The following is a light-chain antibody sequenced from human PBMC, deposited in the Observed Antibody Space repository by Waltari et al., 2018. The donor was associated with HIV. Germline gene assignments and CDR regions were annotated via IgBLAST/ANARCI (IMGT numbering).Light chain of an antibody. V-gene: IGKV1-9*01. Sequence: DIHLTQSPSFLSASVGDRVTITCRADVAISDYLVWYQQKPGTAPKVLIYGSSTLQRGVPSRFSGSGSGTNFILTISSLQPEDFATYYCQQSESYPITFGQGTWLDIK. CDR1: VAISDY. J-gene: IGKJ5*01. CDR2: GSS. CDR3: QQSESYPIT.